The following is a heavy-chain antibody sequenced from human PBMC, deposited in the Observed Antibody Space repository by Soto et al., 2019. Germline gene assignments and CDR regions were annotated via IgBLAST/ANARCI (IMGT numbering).Heavy chain of an antibody. CDR2: INPNSGGT. Sequence: ASVKVSCKASGYTFTGYYMHWVRQAPGQGLVWMGCINPNSGGTNYVQKFQGRVTMTRDTSISTAYRELSRLSSDDTAVSYCVRLMFHSIAVASINLCSPRGQGPLVT. CDR1: GYTFTGYY. CDR3: VRLMFHSIAVASINLCSP. V-gene: IGHV1-2*02. D-gene: IGHD6-19*01. J-gene: IGHJ5*02.